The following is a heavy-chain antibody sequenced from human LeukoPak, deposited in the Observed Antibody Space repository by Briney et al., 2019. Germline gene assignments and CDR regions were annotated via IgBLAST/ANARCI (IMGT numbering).Heavy chain of an antibody. J-gene: IGHJ4*02. Sequence: PGRSLRLSCAASGFTFDDYAMHWVRQAPGKGLEWVTGISWNSGSIGYADSVKGRFTISRDNAKNSLYLQMNSLRAEDTALYYCAKAAYYYDSSGYYPFDYWGQGTLVTVSS. CDR1: GFTFDDYA. V-gene: IGHV3-9*01. D-gene: IGHD3-22*01. CDR2: ISWNSGSI. CDR3: AKAAYYYDSSGYYPFDY.